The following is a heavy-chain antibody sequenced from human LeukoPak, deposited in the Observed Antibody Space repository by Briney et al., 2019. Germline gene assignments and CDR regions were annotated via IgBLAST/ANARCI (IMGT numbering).Heavy chain of an antibody. CDR1: GFTFSSSW. J-gene: IGHJ5*02. CDR2: IKEDESGK. Sequence: PGGSLRLSCAASGFTFSSSWMSWVRQAPGKGLEWVANIKEDESGKFYVDSVRGRFTISRDNAKNSLYLQMNSLRAEDTAVYFCARGTSGSPNWFDPWGQGTLVTVSS. CDR3: ARGTSGSPNWFDP. D-gene: IGHD6-13*01. V-gene: IGHV3-7*04.